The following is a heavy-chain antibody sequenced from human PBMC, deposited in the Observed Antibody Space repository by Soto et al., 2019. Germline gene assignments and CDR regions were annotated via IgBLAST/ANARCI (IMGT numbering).Heavy chain of an antibody. CDR1: GYTFTGYF. V-gene: IGHV1-2*02. CDR3: ARKYLRINSWYEASMGV. Sequence: ASVKVSCKASGYTFTGYFIHWVRQAPGQGLEWMGWINPNSGGTNYAETFQGRVTMTRATSISTVYMELSRLTSDDTAVYFCARKYLRINSWYEASMGVWGQGTTVTVSS. D-gene: IGHD6-13*01. CDR2: INPNSGGT. J-gene: IGHJ6*02.